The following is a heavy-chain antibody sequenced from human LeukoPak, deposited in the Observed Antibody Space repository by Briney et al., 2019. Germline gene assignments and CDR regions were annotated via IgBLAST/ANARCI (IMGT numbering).Heavy chain of an antibody. CDR3: AKGGAATWIQLWLPIPNFDY. V-gene: IGHV1-24*01. CDR2: FDPEDGET. D-gene: IGHD5-18*01. Sequence: ASVKVSCKVSGYTLTELSMHWVRQAPGKGLEWMGGFDPEDGETIYAQKFQGRVTMTEDTSTDTAYMELSSLRSEDTAVYYCAKGGAATWIQLWLPIPNFDYWGQGTLVTVSS. J-gene: IGHJ4*02. CDR1: GYTLTELS.